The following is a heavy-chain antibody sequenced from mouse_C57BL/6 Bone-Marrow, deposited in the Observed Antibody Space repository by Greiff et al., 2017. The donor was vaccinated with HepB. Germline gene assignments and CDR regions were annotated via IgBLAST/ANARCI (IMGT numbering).Heavy chain of an antibody. Sequence: VQLQQSGGGLVKPGGSLKLSCAASGFTFSSYAMSWVRQTPEKRLAWVATISDGGSDTYYPDNVKGRFTISRDNAKNNPYLQVNHLKSEDTAMYYGASEGDYDYESFYYDVWGTGTTVTFAS. CDR3: ASEGDYDYESFYYDV. J-gene: IGHJ1*03. CDR2: ISDGGSDT. CDR1: GFTFSSYA. D-gene: IGHD2-4*01. V-gene: IGHV5-4*01.